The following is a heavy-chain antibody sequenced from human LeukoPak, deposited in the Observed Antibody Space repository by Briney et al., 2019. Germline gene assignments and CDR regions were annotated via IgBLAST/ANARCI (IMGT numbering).Heavy chain of an antibody. Sequence: GGSLRLSCAASGSAFSSYAMHWVRQAPGKGLEWVAVISYDGSNKYYADSVKGRFTISRDNSKNTLYLQMNSLRAEDTAVYYCARGDGPSGNENSLFDYWGQGTLVTVSS. CDR2: ISYDGSNK. V-gene: IGHV3-30-3*01. CDR1: GSAFSSYA. J-gene: IGHJ4*02. CDR3: ARGDGPSGNENSLFDY. D-gene: IGHD4-23*01.